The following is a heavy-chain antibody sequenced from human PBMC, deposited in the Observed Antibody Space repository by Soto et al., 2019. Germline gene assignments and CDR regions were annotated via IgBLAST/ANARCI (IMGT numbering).Heavy chain of an antibody. Sequence: ASVKVSCKASGYTFTSYYMHWVRQAPGQGLEWMGIINPSGGNTNYAQKFQGRVTMTTDTSTSTAYMELRSLRSDDTAVYYCARRIVVVPAAMGHYYYYYMDVWGKGTTVTVSS. CDR2: INPSGGNT. D-gene: IGHD2-2*01. V-gene: IGHV1-46*01. CDR1: GYTFTSYY. CDR3: ARRIVVVPAAMGHYYYYYMDV. J-gene: IGHJ6*03.